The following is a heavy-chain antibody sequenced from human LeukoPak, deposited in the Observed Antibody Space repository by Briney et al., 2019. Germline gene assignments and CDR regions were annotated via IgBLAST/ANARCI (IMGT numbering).Heavy chain of an antibody. Sequence: PGRSLRLSCAASGFTFSSYAMHWVRQAPGKGLEWVAVISYDGSNKYYADSVKGRFTISRDNSKNTLYLQMNSLRAEDTAVYYCARASSYSSGWSHLPYWGQGTLVTVSS. V-gene: IGHV3-30-3*01. J-gene: IGHJ4*02. CDR1: GFTFSSYA. CDR2: ISYDGSNK. D-gene: IGHD6-19*01. CDR3: ARASSYSSGWSHLPY.